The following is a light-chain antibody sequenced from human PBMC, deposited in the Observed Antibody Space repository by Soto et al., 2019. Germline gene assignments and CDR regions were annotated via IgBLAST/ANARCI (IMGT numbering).Light chain of an antibody. J-gene: IGLJ1*01. CDR2: EVS. V-gene: IGLV2-14*02. CDR3: SSYTTSRTRV. CDR1: SSDVGSYDL. Sequence: QSALTQPASVSGSPGQSITISCTGTSSDVGSYDLVSWYQQHPGKAPKLIIYEVSNRPSGVSNRFSGSKSGNTASLTSSGLQAEDEADYYCSSYTTSRTRVFGTGTKLTVL.